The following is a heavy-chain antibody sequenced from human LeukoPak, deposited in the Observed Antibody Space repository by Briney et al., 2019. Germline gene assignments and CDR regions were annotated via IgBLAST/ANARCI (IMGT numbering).Heavy chain of an antibody. Sequence: SETLSLTCTVSGGSISSYFWTWIRQPAGKGLEWIGRIYNTGITNYNPSLKSRVTMSVDTSKNQFSLKLSSVTAADTAVYYCTRGVSALEIWGQGTMVTVSS. J-gene: IGHJ3*02. CDR3: TRGVSALEI. D-gene: IGHD3-10*01. CDR1: GGSISSYF. CDR2: IYNTGIT. V-gene: IGHV4-4*07.